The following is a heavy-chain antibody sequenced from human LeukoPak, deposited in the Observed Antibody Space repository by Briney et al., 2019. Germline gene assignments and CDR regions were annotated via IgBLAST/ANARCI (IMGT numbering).Heavy chain of an antibody. CDR2: IYYSGSS. Sequence: SETLSLTCTVSGGSISSSSHYWGWFRQPPGKGLEWIGYIYYSGSSFCNPSLKSRVTMSVDTSKNQFSLRLNSVTAADTAVYYCARGSTGVTVTTVTTSRYWYFDLWGRGTLVTVSS. J-gene: IGHJ2*01. CDR1: GGSISSSSHY. V-gene: IGHV4-39*01. D-gene: IGHD4-17*01. CDR3: ARGSTGVTVTTVTTSRYWYFDL.